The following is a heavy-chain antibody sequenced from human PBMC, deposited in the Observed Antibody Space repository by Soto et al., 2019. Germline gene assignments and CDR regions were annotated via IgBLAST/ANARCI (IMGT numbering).Heavy chain of an antibody. CDR2: IHPGDSDT. V-gene: IGHV5-51*01. Sequence: PGESLKISCVGSGFSFSRYTVGWVRQVPGKGLEWMGVIHPGDSDTIYSPSFQGQVTISADKSISTAYLQWSSLKASDTAMYYCTLSYGDSYYYYYGMDVWGQGTTVT. J-gene: IGHJ6*02. D-gene: IGHD4-17*01. CDR3: TLSYGDSYYYYYGMDV. CDR1: GFSFSRYT.